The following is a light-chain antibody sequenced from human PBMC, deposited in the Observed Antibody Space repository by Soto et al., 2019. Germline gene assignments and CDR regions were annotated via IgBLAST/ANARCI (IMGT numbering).Light chain of an antibody. CDR2: DVS. CDR3: CSYAGSYSWV. V-gene: IGLV2-11*01. Sequence: QSALTQPRSVSGSPGQSVTISCTGTSSDVGYYNYVSWYQQHPGKAPKLMIYDVSQRPSGVPDRFSGSKSGNTASLTISGLQTDDEGDYYCCSYAGSYSWVFGGGTQLTVL. CDR1: SSDVGYYNY. J-gene: IGLJ7*01.